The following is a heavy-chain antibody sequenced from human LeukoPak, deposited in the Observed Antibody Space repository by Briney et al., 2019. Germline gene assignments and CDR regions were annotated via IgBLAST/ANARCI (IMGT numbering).Heavy chain of an antibody. V-gene: IGHV1-8*01. CDR2: MNPNSGNT. CDR1: GYTFTNYD. Sequence: ASVKVSCKAFGYTFTNYDINWVRQATGQGLEWVGWMNPNSGNTGYAQKFQGRVAMTRSTSISTAYMELSSLRSEDTAVYYCGRGFYYDSSAYEHWGQGTLVTVSS. J-gene: IGHJ4*02. D-gene: IGHD3-22*01. CDR3: GRGFYYDSSAYEH.